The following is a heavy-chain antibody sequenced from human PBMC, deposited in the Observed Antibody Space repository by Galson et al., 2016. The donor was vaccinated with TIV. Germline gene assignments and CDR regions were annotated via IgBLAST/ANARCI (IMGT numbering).Heavy chain of an antibody. J-gene: IGHJ5*01. V-gene: IGHV3-9*01. CDR1: GFTFDDYG. CDR3: ARDVEARLYDPNWFDS. CDR2: ISSNSVYL. Sequence: SLRLSCAASGFTFDDYGMHWVRQVLGKGLEWVSGISSNSVYLGYADSVKGRFTISRDNAKSSLYLQMNSLRPEDTAVYFCARDVEARLYDPNWFDSRGQGTLVTVSS. D-gene: IGHD3-3*01.